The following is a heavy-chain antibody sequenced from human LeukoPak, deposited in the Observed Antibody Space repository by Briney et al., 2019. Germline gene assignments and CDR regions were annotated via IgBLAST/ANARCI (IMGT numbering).Heavy chain of an antibody. CDR3: VCYYGSGWFDP. CDR1: GYTFTSYD. Sequence: ASVKVSCKASGYTFTSYDINWVRQATGQGLEWMGWMNPNSGNTGYAQKFQGRVTMTRNTSISTAYMELSSLRFEDTAVYYCVCYYGSGWFDPWGQGTLVTVSS. D-gene: IGHD3-10*01. CDR2: MNPNSGNT. V-gene: IGHV1-8*01. J-gene: IGHJ5*02.